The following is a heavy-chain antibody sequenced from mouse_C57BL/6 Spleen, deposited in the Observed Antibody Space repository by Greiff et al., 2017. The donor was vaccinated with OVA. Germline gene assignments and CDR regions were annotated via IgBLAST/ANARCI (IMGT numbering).Heavy chain of an antibody. V-gene: IGHV1-69*01. Sequence: QVQLQQPGAELVMPGASVKLSCKASGYTFTSYWMHWVKQRPGQGLEWIGEIDPSDSYTNYNQKFKGKSTLTVDKSSSTAYMQLSSLTSEDSAVYYCAKGGYYGGSYDFDYWGQGTTLTVAS. CDR2: IDPSDSYT. CDR1: GYTFTSYW. CDR3: AKGGYYGGSYDFDY. D-gene: IGHD1-1*01. J-gene: IGHJ2*01.